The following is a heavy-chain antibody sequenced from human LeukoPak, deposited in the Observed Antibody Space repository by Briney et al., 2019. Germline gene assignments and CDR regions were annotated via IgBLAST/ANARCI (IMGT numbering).Heavy chain of an antibody. V-gene: IGHV3-48*04. J-gene: IGHJ5*02. D-gene: IGHD5-24*01. CDR2: ISGSGVTI. CDR3: ARGGRWLQLQGHLGS. Sequence: GGSLRLSCAASGFIFNNYGMNWVRQAPGKGLEWVSGISGSGVTIYYADSVKGRFTISRDNAKNSLYLQMNSLRAEDTAVYYCARGGRWLQLQGHLGSWGQGTLVTVSS. CDR1: GFIFNNYG.